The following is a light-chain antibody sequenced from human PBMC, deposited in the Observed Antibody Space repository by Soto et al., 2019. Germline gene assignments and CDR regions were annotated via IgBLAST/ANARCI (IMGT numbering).Light chain of an antibody. V-gene: IGKV3D-20*02. CDR2: GAS. CDR3: QQRSNWPPAIT. CDR1: QTVTGNY. J-gene: IGKJ5*01. Sequence: ENVLTQSPGTLSLSPGERATLSCRASQTVTGNYLAWYQQKPGQAPRLLVYGASSRATGIPDRFSGRGSGTDFPLIITRLEPEDFAVYYCQQRSNWPPAITFGQGTRLEIK.